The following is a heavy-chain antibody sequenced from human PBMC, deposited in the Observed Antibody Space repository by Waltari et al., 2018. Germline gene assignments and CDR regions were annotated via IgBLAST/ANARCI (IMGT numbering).Heavy chain of an antibody. D-gene: IGHD5-12*01. CDR2: FYYRGST. CDR1: GGSISRSSYY. CDR3: ARHWKKSGYRFDP. V-gene: IGHV4-39*01. J-gene: IGHJ5*02. Sequence: QLQLQESGPGLVKPSETLSLTCTVSGGSISRSSYYWGWIRQSPGKGLEWIGGFYYRGSTYYNPTLKSRVTISGDTSKNQCSLKLSSVTAADTAVYYCARHWKKSGYRFDPWGQGTLVTVSS.